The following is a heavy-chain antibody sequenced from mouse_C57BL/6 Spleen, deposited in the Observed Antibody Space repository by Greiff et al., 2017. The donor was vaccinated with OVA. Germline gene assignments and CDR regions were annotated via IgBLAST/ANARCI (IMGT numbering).Heavy chain of an antibody. J-gene: IGHJ2*01. CDR2: IDPSDSET. Sequence: VQLQQPGAELVRPGSSVKLSCKASGYTFTSYWMHWVKQRPIQGLEWIGNIDPSDSETHYNHKFTDKATLTVDETASTAYMQLSSLTSEVSVFEYCARYEYGFDYWGQGTTLTVAA. V-gene: IGHV1-52*01. D-gene: IGHD2-4*01. CDR3: ARYEYGFDY. CDR1: GYTFTSYW.